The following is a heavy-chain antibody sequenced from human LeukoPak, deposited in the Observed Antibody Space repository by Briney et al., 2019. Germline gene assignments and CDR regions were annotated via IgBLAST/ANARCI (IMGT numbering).Heavy chain of an antibody. Sequence: PSQTLSLTCTVSGGSISSGDYYWSWIRQPPGKGLEWIGYIYYSGSTYYNPSLKSRVTTSVDTSKNQFSLKLSSVTAADTAVYYCARVALELLPNWFDPWGQGTLVTVSS. J-gene: IGHJ5*02. CDR3: ARVALELLPNWFDP. CDR1: GGSISSGDYY. CDR2: IYYSGST. D-gene: IGHD1-26*01. V-gene: IGHV4-30-4*01.